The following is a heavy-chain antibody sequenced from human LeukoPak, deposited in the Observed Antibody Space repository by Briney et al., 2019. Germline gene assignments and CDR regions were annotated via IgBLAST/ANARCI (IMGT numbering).Heavy chain of an antibody. CDR1: GFTFSSYS. D-gene: IGHD3-10*01. V-gene: IGHV3-21*04. J-gene: IGHJ4*02. Sequence: PGGSLRLSCAASGFTFSSYSMNWVRQAPGKGLEWVSSISSSSSYIYYADSVKGRFTISRDNSKNTLYLQMNSLRAEDTAVYYCAKEGLADYYGSGSYYSQWGQGTLVTVSS. CDR3: AKEGLADYYGSGSYYSQ. CDR2: ISSSSSYI.